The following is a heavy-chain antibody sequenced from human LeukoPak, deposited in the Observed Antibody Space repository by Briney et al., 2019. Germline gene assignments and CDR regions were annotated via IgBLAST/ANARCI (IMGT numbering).Heavy chain of an antibody. CDR2: IYPNSGAT. V-gene: IGHV1-2*02. Sequence: GASVKVSCKASGYTFTGFYMHWVRQAPGQRLEWMGYIYPNSGATKYAQKFQGRVTLTRDTSISTAYMELSGLRSDDTAVYYCGTLLSNGPFDYWGQGSLVTVSS. CDR3: GTLLSNGPFDY. CDR1: GYTFTGFY. J-gene: IGHJ4*02.